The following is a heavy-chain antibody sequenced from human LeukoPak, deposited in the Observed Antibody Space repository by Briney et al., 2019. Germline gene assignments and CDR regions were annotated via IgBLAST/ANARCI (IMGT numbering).Heavy chain of an antibody. D-gene: IGHD6-19*01. CDR1: GFTFSSYG. J-gene: IGHJ6*02. CDR3: ARDLITGYSSGWYEGNYYYYYGMDV. CDR2: ISSSSSYI. V-gene: IGHV3-21*01. Sequence: GRSLRLSCAASGFTFSSYGMHWVRQAPGKGLEWVSSISSSSSYIYYADSVKGRFTISRDNAKNSLYLQMNSLRAEDTAVYYCARDLITGYSSGWYEGNYYYYYGMDVWGQGTTVTVSS.